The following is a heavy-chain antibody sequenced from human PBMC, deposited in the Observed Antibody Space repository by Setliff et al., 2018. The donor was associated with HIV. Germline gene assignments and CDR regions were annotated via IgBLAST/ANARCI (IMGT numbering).Heavy chain of an antibody. CDR3: TRGDSSGYFEY. D-gene: IGHD3-22*01. Sequence: ASVKVSCKTSGYTFSDYYMHWVRQAPGQGLEWMGWINPKSGDTKYAQKFQGRVTMTRDTSISTVYMELSGLRSDDTAVYYFTRGDSSGYFEYWGHGTLVTVSS. J-gene: IGHJ4*01. CDR1: GYTFSDYY. CDR2: INPKSGDT. V-gene: IGHV1-2*02.